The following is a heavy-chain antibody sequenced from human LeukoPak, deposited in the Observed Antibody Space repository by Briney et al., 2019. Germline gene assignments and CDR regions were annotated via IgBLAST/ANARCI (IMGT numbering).Heavy chain of an antibody. D-gene: IGHD1-7*01. V-gene: IGHV3-21*01. CDR2: ISGSSYI. Sequence: PGGSLRLSCAASGFTFSSYSMNWVRQAPGKGLEWVSSISGSSYIYYADSVKGRFTISRDNAKNSLYLQMNSLRAEDTAVYYCASGGRTGTTFDYWGQGTLVTVSS. CDR3: ASGGRTGTTFDY. CDR1: GFTFSSYS. J-gene: IGHJ4*02.